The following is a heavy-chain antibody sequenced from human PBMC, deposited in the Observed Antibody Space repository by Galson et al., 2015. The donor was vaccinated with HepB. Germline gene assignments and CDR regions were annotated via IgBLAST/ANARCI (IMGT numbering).Heavy chain of an antibody. CDR1: GFTFSSYS. J-gene: IGHJ6*02. V-gene: IGHV3-48*04. D-gene: IGHD5-18*01. CDR3: ARDGYTGLRGMDV. Sequence: SLRLSCAASGFTFSSYSMNWVRQAPGKGLEWVSYISSSSSTIYYADSVKGRFTISRDNAKNSLYLQMNSLRAEDTAVYYCARDGYTGLRGMDVWGQGTTVTVSS. CDR2: ISSSSSTI.